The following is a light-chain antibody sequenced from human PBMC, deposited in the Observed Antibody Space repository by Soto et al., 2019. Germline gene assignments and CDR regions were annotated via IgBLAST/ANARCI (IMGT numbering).Light chain of an antibody. J-gene: IGLJ1*01. CDR3: NSYTTLSNRV. V-gene: IGLV2-14*01. Sequence: QSALTQPASVSGSPGQSITISCTGTSTDIGAYNYVSWYQQHPGKAPKLLIYEVTNRPSGVSNRFSGSKSGNTASLTISGLQAEDEANYYCNSYTTLSNRVFGTGTKVIVL. CDR1: STDIGAYNY. CDR2: EVT.